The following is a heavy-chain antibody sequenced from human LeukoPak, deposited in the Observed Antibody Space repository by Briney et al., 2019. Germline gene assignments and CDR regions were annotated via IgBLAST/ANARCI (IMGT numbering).Heavy chain of an antibody. CDR3: AKGSSAMVRGVIAYFDC. V-gene: IGHV3-74*01. D-gene: IGHD3-10*01. CDR1: GFIFSSYW. CDR2: INSDGSST. Sequence: GGSLRLSCAASGFIFSSYWMHWVRQAPGKGLVWVSRINSDGSSTSYADSVKGRFTISRDNSKNTLYLQMNSLRADDTAVYYCAKGSSAMVRGVIAYFDCWGQGTLVTVSS. J-gene: IGHJ4*02.